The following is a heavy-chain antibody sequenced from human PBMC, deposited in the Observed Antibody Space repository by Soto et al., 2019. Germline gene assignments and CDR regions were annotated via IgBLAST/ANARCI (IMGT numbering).Heavy chain of an antibody. V-gene: IGHV1-69*01. D-gene: IGHD6-13*01. CDR1: GGTFSSYA. Sequence: QVQLVQSGAEAKKPGSSVKVSCKASGGTFSSYAISWVRQAPGQGLEWMGGIIPIFGTANYAQKFQGRVTITADESTSTAYMELSSLRSEDTAVYYCVCSWNYYYGMDVWGQGTTVTVSS. CDR2: IIPIFGTA. CDR3: VCSWNYYYGMDV. J-gene: IGHJ6*02.